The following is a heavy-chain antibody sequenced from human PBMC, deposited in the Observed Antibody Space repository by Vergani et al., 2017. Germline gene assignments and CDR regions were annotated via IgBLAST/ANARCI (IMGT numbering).Heavy chain of an antibody. CDR2: LSASDRRT. CDR1: GFTFSSYA. Sequence: EVQLLESGGGLVQPGGSLRLSCAASGFTFSSYATDWVRQAPGKGLEWVSTLSASDRRTHYADSVKGRFTISRDNSKNTLFLHMNSLRPEDTAVYYCAKVGRSEVAGTFGAFDIWGQGTMVTVSS. CDR3: AKVGRSEVAGTFGAFDI. V-gene: IGHV3-23*01. J-gene: IGHJ3*02. D-gene: IGHD6-19*01.